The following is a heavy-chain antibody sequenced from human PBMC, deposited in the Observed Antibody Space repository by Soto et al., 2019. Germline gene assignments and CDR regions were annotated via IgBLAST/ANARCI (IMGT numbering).Heavy chain of an antibody. CDR3: ASSYGSGYRAFDY. CDR1: GDTFNFYS. Sequence: QVQLVQSGAEVKRPGSSVKVSCKASGDTFNFYSINWVRQAPGVGLEWMGRVNPIVSMSNYAQKFQGRVTMTEDKSTSTADMELSSLRSEDTAIYYCASSYGSGYRAFDYWGQGALVTGSS. V-gene: IGHV1-69*02. D-gene: IGHD3-10*01. J-gene: IGHJ4*02. CDR2: VNPIVSMS.